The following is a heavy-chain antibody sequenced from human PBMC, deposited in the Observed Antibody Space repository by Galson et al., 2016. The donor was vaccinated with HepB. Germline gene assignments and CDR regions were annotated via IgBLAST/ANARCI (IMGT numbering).Heavy chain of an antibody. Sequence: SLRLSCAASGFTFRTYAMNWVRQAPGKGPEWVSSIGADSRYIYHAVSVKGRFTISRDNAKNSLYLQMNSLRAEDTAVYYCARSGYVGEFDYWGQGTLVTVSS. CDR3: ARSGYVGEFDY. CDR2: IGADSRYI. J-gene: IGHJ4*02. CDR1: GFTFRTYA. V-gene: IGHV3-21*01. D-gene: IGHD3-10*01.